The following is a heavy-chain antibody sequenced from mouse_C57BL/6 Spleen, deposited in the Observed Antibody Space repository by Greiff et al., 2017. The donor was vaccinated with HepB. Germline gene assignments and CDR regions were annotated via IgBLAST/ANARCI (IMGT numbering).Heavy chain of an antibody. V-gene: IGHV1-19*01. D-gene: IGHD2-4*01. CDR2: INPYNGGT. Sequence: EVKLQQSGPVLVKPGASVKMSCKASGYTFTDYYMNWVKQSHGKSLEWIGVINPYNGGTSYNQKFKGKATLTVDKSSSTAYMELNSLTSEDSAVYYCARWDDSYYAMDYWGQGTSVTVSS. CDR3: ARWDDSYYAMDY. CDR1: GYTFTDYY. J-gene: IGHJ4*01.